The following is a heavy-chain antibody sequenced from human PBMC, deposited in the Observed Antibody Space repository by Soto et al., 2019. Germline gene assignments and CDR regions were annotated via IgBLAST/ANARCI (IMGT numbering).Heavy chain of an antibody. Sequence: PSETLSLTCTVSGGSISSYYWSWIRQPPGKGLEWIGYIYYSGSTNYNPSLKSRVTISVDTSKNQFSLKLSSVTAADTAVYYCARDQRLLGFYDYVWGSYRPRGGDAFDIWGQGTIVTVSS. V-gene: IGHV4-59*01. CDR2: IYYSGST. CDR1: GGSISSYY. D-gene: IGHD3-16*02. J-gene: IGHJ3*02. CDR3: ARDQRLLGFYDYVWGSYRPRGGDAFDI.